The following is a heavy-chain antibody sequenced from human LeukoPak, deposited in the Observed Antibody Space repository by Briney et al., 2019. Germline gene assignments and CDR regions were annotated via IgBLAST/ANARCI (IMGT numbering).Heavy chain of an antibody. CDR1: GFTFSSYA. J-gene: IGHJ4*02. Sequence: HTGGSLRLSCAASGFTFSSYAMSWVRQAPGKGLEWVSAISGSGGSTYYADSVKGRFTISRDNSKNTLYLQMNSLRAEDTAVYYCAKGTFEYQLLFDYWGQGTLVTVSS. CDR3: AKGTFEYQLLFDY. D-gene: IGHD2-2*01. V-gene: IGHV3-23*01. CDR2: ISGSGGST.